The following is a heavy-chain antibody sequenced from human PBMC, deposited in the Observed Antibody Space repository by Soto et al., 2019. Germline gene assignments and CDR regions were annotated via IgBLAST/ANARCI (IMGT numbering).Heavy chain of an antibody. D-gene: IGHD3-22*01. J-gene: IGHJ4*02. Sequence: GGSLRLSCAASGFTFSSYSMNWVRQAPGKGLEWVSSISSSSSYIYYADSVKGRFTISRDNAKNSLYLQMNSLRAEDTAVYDCARDGRGVGDYYDSSGYDYWGQGTLVTVSS. CDR2: ISSSSSYI. CDR1: GFTFSSYS. CDR3: ARDGRGVGDYYDSSGYDY. V-gene: IGHV3-21*01.